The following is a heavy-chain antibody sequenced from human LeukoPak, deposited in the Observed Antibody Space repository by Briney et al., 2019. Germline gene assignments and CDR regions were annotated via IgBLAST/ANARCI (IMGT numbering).Heavy chain of an antibody. J-gene: IGHJ4*02. CDR2: ISAYNGNT. D-gene: IGHD3-3*01. V-gene: IGHV1-18*04. Sequence: GASVKVSCKASGYTFTSYGISWVRQAPGQGLEWMGWISAYNGNTNYAQKLQGRVTMTTDTSTSTAYMELRSLRSDDTAVYYSARRPIYDFWSGYYDYWGQGTLVTVSS. CDR3: ARRPIYDFWSGYYDY. CDR1: GYTFTSYG.